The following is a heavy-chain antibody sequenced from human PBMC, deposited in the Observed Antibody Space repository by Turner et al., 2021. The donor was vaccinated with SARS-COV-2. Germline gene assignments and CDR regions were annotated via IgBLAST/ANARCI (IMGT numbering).Heavy chain of an antibody. D-gene: IGHD3-9*01. CDR1: GGSFSGYY. CDR2: IYHSGST. CDR3: ARSWGGILTGYSFDP. Sequence: QVQLQQWGAGLLKPSETLSLTCGVYGGSFSGYYWSWIRQPPGKGLGWLGEIYHSGSTNYNPSLKSRVTISVDTSKNQFSLKLSSVTAADTAVYYCARSWGGILTGYSFDPWGQGTLVTVSS. J-gene: IGHJ5*02. V-gene: IGHV4-34*01.